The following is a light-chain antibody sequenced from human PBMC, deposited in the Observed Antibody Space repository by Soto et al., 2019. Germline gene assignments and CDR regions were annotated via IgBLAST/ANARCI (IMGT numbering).Light chain of an antibody. V-gene: IGLV1-40*01. CDR3: QSYDTMLSGPGV. Sequence: QLVLTQPPSVSGAPGQTVTISCTGSTSNLGAGYDVHWYQQLPGTAPKLLIYNNINRPSGVPDRFSGSKSGTSASLAITGLQAEDEADYYCQSYDTMLSGPGVFGGGTQLTVL. J-gene: IGLJ2*01. CDR2: NNI. CDR1: TSNLGAGYD.